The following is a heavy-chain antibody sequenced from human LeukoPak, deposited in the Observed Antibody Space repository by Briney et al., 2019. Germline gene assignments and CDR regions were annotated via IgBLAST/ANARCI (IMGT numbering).Heavy chain of an antibody. CDR3: ARDFEVYGSGSYSDY. D-gene: IGHD3-10*01. V-gene: IGHV3-53*01. J-gene: IGHJ4*02. Sequence: GALRLSCAASGFTVSSNYMSWVRQAPGKGLEWVSVIYSGGSTYYADSVKGRFTISRDNSKNTLYLQMNSLRAEDTAVYYCARDFEVYGSGSYSDYWGQGTLVTVSS. CDR1: GFTVSSNY. CDR2: IYSGGST.